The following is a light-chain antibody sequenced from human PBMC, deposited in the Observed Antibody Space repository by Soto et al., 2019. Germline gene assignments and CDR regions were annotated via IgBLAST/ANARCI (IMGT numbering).Light chain of an antibody. Sequence: DLQMTQSPSSLSASVGDRVTITCQASQSIGTYLNWYQQKPGKAPKLLIFVASSLQIGVPSRFRGSGSGTDFTLTISGLQPEDFATYYCQQSYSALPLTFGGGTKVEMK. CDR3: QQSYSALPLT. CDR2: VAS. CDR1: QSIGTY. V-gene: IGKV1-39*01. J-gene: IGKJ4*01.